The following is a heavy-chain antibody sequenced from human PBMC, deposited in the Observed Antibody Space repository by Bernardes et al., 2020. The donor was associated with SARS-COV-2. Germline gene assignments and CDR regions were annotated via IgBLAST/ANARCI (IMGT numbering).Heavy chain of an antibody. V-gene: IGHV4-59*01. J-gene: IGHJ6*03. CDR2: IYYSGST. Sequence: SETLSLTRTVSGGSISSYYWSWIRQPPGKGLEWIGYIYYSGSTNYNPSLKSRVTISVDTSKNQFSLKLSSVTAADTAVYYCARDYPDYYYYYYMDVWGKGTTVTVSS. CDR1: GGSISSYY. CDR3: ARDYPDYYYYYYMDV.